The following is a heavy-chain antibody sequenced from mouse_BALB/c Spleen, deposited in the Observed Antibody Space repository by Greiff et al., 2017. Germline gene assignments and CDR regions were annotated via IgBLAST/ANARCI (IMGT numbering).Heavy chain of an antibody. D-gene: IGHD2-14*01. V-gene: IGHV1-5*01. CDR1: GYTFTSYW. CDR2: IYPGNSDT. CDR3: TNYRYDERPSWFAY. Sequence: VQLQQSGTVLARPGASVKMSCKASGYTFTSYWMPWVNQRPGQGLEWIGAIYPGNSDTSYNQKFKGKAKLTAVTSTSTAYMELSSLTNEDSAVYYCTNYRYDERPSWFAYWGQGTLVTVSA. J-gene: IGHJ3*01.